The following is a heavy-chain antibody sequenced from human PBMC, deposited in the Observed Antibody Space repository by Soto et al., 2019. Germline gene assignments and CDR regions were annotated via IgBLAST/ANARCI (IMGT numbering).Heavy chain of an antibody. V-gene: IGHV3-11*01. CDR3: ATGRGGRSED. Sequence: QVQLVESGGGLVKPGGALRLSCEASGFTSMGSYIPWIRQAPGKGLDWISYFSSSGYTIRYADSVEGRFTVSRDDAKKTLYLQMNSLRAEDTAVYYCATGRGGRSEDWGQGTLVTVSS. CDR1: GFTSMGSY. J-gene: IGHJ4*02. CDR2: FSSSGYTI. D-gene: IGHD3-3*01.